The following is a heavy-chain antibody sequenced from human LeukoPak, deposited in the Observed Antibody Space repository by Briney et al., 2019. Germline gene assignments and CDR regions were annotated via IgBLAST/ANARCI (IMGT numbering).Heavy chain of an antibody. D-gene: IGHD2-2*02. CDR1: GFTFSSYA. V-gene: IGHV3-23*01. CDR3: AKDDEGGCSSTSCYKWFDP. J-gene: IGHJ5*02. CDR2: IRGRGDNT. Sequence: GGSPRLSCAASGFTFSSYAMSWVRQAPGKGLEWVSSIRGRGDNTYYADSVKGRFTISRDNSKNTLYLQMNSLRAEDTAVYYCAKDDEGGCSSTSCYKWFDPWGQGTLVTVSS.